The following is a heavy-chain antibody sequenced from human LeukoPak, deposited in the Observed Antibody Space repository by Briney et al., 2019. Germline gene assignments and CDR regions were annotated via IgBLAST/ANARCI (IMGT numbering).Heavy chain of an antibody. D-gene: IGHD2-2*01. J-gene: IGHJ6*03. CDR3: ARHVPAEDYYYYYYMDV. CDR1: GFTFSSYW. V-gene: IGHV3-7*01. Sequence: GGSLRLSCAASGFTFSSYWMSWVRQAPGKGLEWVANIKQDGSEKYYVDSVKGRFTISRDNAKNSLYLQMNGLRAEDTAVYYCARHVPAEDYYYYYYMDVWGKGTTVTVSS. CDR2: IKQDGSEK.